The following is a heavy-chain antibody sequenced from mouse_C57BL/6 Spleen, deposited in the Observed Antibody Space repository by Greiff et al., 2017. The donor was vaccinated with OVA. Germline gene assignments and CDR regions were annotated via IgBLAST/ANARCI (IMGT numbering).Heavy chain of an antibody. CDR1: GYAFSSYW. Sequence: QVQLQQSGAELVKPGASVKISCKASGYAFSSYWMNWVKQRPGKGLEWIGQIYPGDGDTNYNGKFKGKATLTADKSSSTAYMQLSSLTSEDSAVYFCARSGIYYYGSRVRYYFGYWGQGTTLTVAS. V-gene: IGHV1-80*01. D-gene: IGHD1-1*01. CDR2: IYPGDGDT. J-gene: IGHJ2*01. CDR3: ARSGIYYYGSRVRYYFGY.